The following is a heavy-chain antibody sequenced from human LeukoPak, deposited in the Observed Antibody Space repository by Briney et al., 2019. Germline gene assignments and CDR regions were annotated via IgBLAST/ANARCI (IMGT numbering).Heavy chain of an antibody. V-gene: IGHV1-24*01. Sequence: ASVKVSCKVSGYTLTELSMHWVRQAPGKGLEWMGGFDPEDGETIYAQKFQGRVTMTEDTSTDTAYMELSSLRSEDTAVYYCATPYSSSTKTANYYYGMDVWGQGTTVTVSS. CDR1: GYTLTELS. J-gene: IGHJ6*02. CDR3: ATPYSSSTKTANYYYGMDV. D-gene: IGHD6-13*01. CDR2: FDPEDGET.